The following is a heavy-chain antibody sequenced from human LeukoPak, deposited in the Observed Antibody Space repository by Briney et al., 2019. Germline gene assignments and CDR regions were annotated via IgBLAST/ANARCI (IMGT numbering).Heavy chain of an antibody. J-gene: IGHJ4*02. CDR2: ISYDGSNK. D-gene: IGHD1-26*01. V-gene: IGHV3-30*04. CDR1: GFTFSSYA. CDR3: ARVGAPFDY. Sequence: GGSLRLSCAASGFTFSSYAMHWVRQAPGKGLEWVAVISYDGSNKYYADSVKGRFTISRDNSKNTLYLQMNSLRAEDTAVYYRARVGAPFDYWGQGTLVTVSS.